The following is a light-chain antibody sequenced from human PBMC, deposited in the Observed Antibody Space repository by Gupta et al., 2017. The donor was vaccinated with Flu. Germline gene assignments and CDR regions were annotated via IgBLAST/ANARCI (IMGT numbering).Light chain of an antibody. CDR2: AVS. CDR3: QQYGSSTGLT. J-gene: IGKJ4*01. Sequence: EIVLTQSPGTLSLSPGERATLSCRASQSVSSSDFAWYQQKRGQAPRLLIYAVSSRATGIPDRFSGSGSGTDFTLTISRLELEDFAVYYCQQYGSSTGLTFGGGTKVEI. V-gene: IGKV3-20*01. CDR1: QSVSSSD.